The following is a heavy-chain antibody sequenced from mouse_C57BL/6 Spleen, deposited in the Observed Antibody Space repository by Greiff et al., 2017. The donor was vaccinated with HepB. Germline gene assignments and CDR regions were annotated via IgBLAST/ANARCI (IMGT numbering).Heavy chain of an antibody. J-gene: IGHJ4*01. CDR3: ARDQTPWAMDY. V-gene: IGHV5-16*01. CDR1: GFTFSDYY. CDR2: INYDGSST. Sequence: EVKLVESEGGLVQPGSSMKLSCTASGFTFSDYYMAWVRQVPEKGLEWVANINYDGSSTYYLDSLKSRFIISRDNAKNILYLQMSSLKSEDTATYYCARDQTPWAMDYWGQGTSVTVSS.